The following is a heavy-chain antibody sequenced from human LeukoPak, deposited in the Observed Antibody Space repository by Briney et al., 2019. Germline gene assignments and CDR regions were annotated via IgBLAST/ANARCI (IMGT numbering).Heavy chain of an antibody. CDR2: INHSGST. Sequence: SETLSLTCAVYGGSFSGYYWSWIRQPPGKGLEWIGEINHSGSTNYNPSLKSRVTISVDTSKNQFSLKLTSVTAADTAVYYCARLDGNWNYFDYWGLGTLVTVSS. D-gene: IGHD1-20*01. V-gene: IGHV4-34*01. CDR3: ARLDGNWNYFDY. J-gene: IGHJ4*02. CDR1: GGSFSGYY.